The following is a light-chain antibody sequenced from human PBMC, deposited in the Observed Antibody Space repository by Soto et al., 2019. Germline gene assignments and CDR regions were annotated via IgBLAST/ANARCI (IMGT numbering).Light chain of an antibody. CDR2: DVN. CDR3: CSYAGSYTYV. V-gene: IGLV2-11*01. Sequence: QSVLTQPRSVSGSPGQSVTISCTGTTSDVGGYNYVSWYQHHPGKAPKLMIYDVNKRPSGVPDRFSGSKSGNTASLTISGLQAEDESDYYCCSYAGSYTYVFGTGTQLTVL. CDR1: TSDVGGYNY. J-gene: IGLJ1*01.